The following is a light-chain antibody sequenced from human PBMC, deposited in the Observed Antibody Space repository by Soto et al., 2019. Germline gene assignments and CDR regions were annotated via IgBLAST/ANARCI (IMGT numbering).Light chain of an antibody. Sequence: QSALTQPPSASGFPGQSVTISCTGTSSDVGAYKYVSWYQQYPGKAPKLMIYEVTKRPSGVPDRFSGSKSGNTASLTVSGLQAEDEADYYCSSYPGSINFEVVFGGGTKLTVL. J-gene: IGLJ2*01. CDR3: SSYPGSINFEVV. V-gene: IGLV2-8*01. CDR1: SSDVGAYKY. CDR2: EVT.